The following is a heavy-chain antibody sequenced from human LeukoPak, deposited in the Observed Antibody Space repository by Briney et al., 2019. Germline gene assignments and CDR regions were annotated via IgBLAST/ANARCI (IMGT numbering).Heavy chain of an antibody. Sequence: PSETLSLTCTVSDASVTTYYWSWIRQPAGKGLEWIGRIYSSGSTNYNPSLKSRVTMPVDTSKNQFSLKVTSVTAADTAVYYCARDGPMVRWGQGTLVTVSS. V-gene: IGHV4-4*07. CDR3: ARDGPMVR. CDR1: DASVTTYY. J-gene: IGHJ4*02. D-gene: IGHD3-10*01. CDR2: IYSSGST.